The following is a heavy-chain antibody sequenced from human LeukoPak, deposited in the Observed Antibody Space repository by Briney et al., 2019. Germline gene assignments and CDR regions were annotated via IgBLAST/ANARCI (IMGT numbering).Heavy chain of an antibody. CDR2: IRSKANSYAT. D-gene: IGHD2-8*01. CDR1: GFTFSGSA. J-gene: IGHJ4*02. CDR3: TTLVLNVNGGY. V-gene: IGHV3-73*01. Sequence: GGSLELSCAASGFTFSGSAMHWVRQASGKGLEWGGRIRSKANSYATAYAASVKGRFTISRDDSKNTAYLQMNSLKTGDTAVYYCTTLVLNVNGGYWVQGTLVTVSS.